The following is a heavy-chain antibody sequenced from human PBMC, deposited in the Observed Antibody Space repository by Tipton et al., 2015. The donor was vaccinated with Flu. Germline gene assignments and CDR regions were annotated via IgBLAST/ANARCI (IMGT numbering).Heavy chain of an antibody. CDR3: ARELMITFGGVQKGVFDY. Sequence: TLSLTCSVSGGSIRSSSDYWGWVRQPPGKGLVWIGSTYYSGSTYYNPSLKSRVTISEDTSKNQFSLKLSSVTAADTAVYYCARELMITFGGVQKGVFDYWGKGTLVTVPS. J-gene: IGHJ4*02. V-gene: IGHV4-39*07. CDR2: TYYSGST. D-gene: IGHD3-16*01. CDR1: GGSIRSSSDY.